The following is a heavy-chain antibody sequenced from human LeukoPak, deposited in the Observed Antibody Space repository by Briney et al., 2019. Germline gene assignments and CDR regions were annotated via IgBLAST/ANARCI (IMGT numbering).Heavy chain of an antibody. CDR1: GGSISSYY. CDR3: ARDESGAIGDYFDY. CDR2: IYYSGST. V-gene: IGHV4-59*01. D-gene: IGHD2-2*02. Sequence: SETLSLTCTVSGGSISSYYWSWIRQPPGKGLEWIGYIYYSGSTSYNPSLKSRVTISVDTSKNQFSLKLSSVTAANTAVYYCARDESGAIGDYFDYWGQGTLVTVSS. J-gene: IGHJ4*02.